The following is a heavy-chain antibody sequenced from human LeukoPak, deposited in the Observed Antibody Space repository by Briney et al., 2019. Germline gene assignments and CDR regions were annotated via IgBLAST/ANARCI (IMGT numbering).Heavy chain of an antibody. J-gene: IGHJ4*02. CDR3: AKDWEVEDYYDSSGPTLFDY. V-gene: IGHV3-30*02. CDR2: IRYDGSNK. D-gene: IGHD3-22*01. Sequence: GGSLRLSCAASGFTFSSYGMHWVRQAPGKGLEWVAFIRYDGSNKYFADSLKGRFTISRDNSKNTLYLQMNSLRPEDTAVYYCAKDWEVEDYYDSSGPTLFDYWGQGTLVTVSS. CDR1: GFTFSSYG.